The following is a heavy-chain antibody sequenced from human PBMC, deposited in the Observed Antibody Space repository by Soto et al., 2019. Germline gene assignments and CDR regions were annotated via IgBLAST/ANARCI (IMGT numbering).Heavy chain of an antibody. V-gene: IGHV3-30*18. J-gene: IGHJ4*02. CDR2: ISYDGSNT. Sequence: QVQLVESGGGVVQPGRSLRLSCVASGFTFSSYGMHWVRQAPGKGLEWVAIISYDGSNTHYADSVKGRFTISRDNSKNRQYLQMKSLIAMDTSVYYCAKVGGRSGGYYHSSSYDFDDWGQGALVTVSS. CDR3: AKVGGRSGGYYHSSSYDFDD. CDR1: GFTFSSYG. D-gene: IGHD1-26*01.